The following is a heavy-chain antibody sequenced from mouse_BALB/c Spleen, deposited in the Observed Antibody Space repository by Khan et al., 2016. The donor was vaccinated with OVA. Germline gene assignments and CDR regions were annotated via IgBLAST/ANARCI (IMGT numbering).Heavy chain of an antibody. CDR2: INTNTGEP. CDR3: AREKDCGGMDY. CDR1: GYTFTNYG. Sequence: QIQLVQSGPELKKPGETVKISCKASGYTFTNYGMNWVKQAPGKGLKWMGWINTNTGEPTYAEEFKGRFAFSLETSASTAYLQINNLKNEDTATYYCAREKDCGGMDYWGQGTSVTVSS. V-gene: IGHV9-3*02. J-gene: IGHJ4*01.